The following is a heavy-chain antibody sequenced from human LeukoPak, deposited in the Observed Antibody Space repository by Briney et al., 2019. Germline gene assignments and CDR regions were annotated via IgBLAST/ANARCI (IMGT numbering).Heavy chain of an antibody. V-gene: IGHV3-7*01. J-gene: IGHJ4*02. Sequence: PGGSLRLSCAASGFTFSSYWMSWVRQAPGKGLEWVANIKQDGSEKYYVDSVKGRFTISRDNAKNSLYLQMNSLRAEDTAVYYCARAVYGSYPGDYFDYWGQGTLVTVSS. CDR3: ARAVYGSYPGDYFDY. D-gene: IGHD1-26*01. CDR1: GFTFSSYW. CDR2: IKQDGSEK.